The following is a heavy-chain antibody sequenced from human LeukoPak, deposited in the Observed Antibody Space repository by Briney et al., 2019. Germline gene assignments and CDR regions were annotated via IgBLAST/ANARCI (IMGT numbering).Heavy chain of an antibody. CDR2: ISSSGSYI. CDR3: ARGRGYCSSTSCYTGHYYYYMDV. D-gene: IGHD2-2*02. J-gene: IGHJ6*03. CDR1: GFTFSSYS. Sequence: GGSLRLSCAASGFTFSSYSMNWVRQAPGKGLEWVSSISSSGSYIYYADSAKGRFTISRDNAKNSLYLQMNSLRAEDTAVYYCARGRGYCSSTSCYTGHYYYYMDVWGKGTTVTVSS. V-gene: IGHV3-21*01.